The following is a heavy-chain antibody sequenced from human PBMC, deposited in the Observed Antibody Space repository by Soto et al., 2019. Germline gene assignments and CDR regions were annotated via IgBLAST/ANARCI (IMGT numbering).Heavy chain of an antibody. CDR1: GFTVSSSA. V-gene: IGHV3-30-3*01. J-gene: IGHJ3*02. Sequence: PGGSLRLSCAASGFTVSSSAVHWVRKAPGKGLEWVAVISYDGSNKYYADSVKGRFTISRDNSKNTLYLQMNSLRAEDTAVYYCARAPGSYYDSLVFDIWGKGTMVPVSS. CDR2: ISYDGSNK. CDR3: ARAPGSYYDSLVFDI. D-gene: IGHD1-26*01.